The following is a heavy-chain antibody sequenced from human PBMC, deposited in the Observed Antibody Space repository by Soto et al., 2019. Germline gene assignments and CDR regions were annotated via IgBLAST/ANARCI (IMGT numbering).Heavy chain of an antibody. CDR1: GFTFSSYA. Sequence: GGSLRLSCAASGFTFSSYAMSWVRQAPGKGLEWVSAISGSGGSTYYADSVKGRLTISRENSKNTLFLQMNSLRADDTAVYYCAKGVKGYYYYMDVWGKGTTVTVSS. J-gene: IGHJ6*03. V-gene: IGHV3-23*01. CDR2: ISGSGGST. CDR3: AKGVKGYYYYMDV.